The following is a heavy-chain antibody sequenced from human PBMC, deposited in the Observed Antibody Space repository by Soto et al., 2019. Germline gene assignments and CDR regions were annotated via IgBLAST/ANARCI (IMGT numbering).Heavy chain of an antibody. V-gene: IGHV3-30*18. CDR3: AKDAGAEIIYYDSSGYYYGMDV. J-gene: IGHJ6*02. Sequence: QVQLVESGGGVVQPGRSLRLSCAASGFTFSSYGMHWVRQAPGKGLEWVAVISYDGSNKYYADSVKGRFTISRDNSKNTLYLQMTSLRAEDTAVYYCAKDAGAEIIYYDSSGYYYGMDVWGQGTTVTVSS. CDR2: ISYDGSNK. CDR1: GFTFSSYG. D-gene: IGHD3-22*01.